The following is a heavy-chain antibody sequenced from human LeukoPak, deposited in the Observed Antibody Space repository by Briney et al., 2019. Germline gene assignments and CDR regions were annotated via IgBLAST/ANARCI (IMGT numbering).Heavy chain of an antibody. CDR1: GYTFTSYG. J-gene: IGHJ4*02. D-gene: IGHD3-22*01. Sequence: ASVKVSCKASGYTFTSYGISWVRQAPGQGLEWMGWISAYNDNTNYAQKLQGRVTMTTDTSTSTAYMELRSLRSDDTAVYYCARTTDYYDSSGYWDYWGQGTLVTVSS. V-gene: IGHV1-18*01. CDR3: ARTTDYYDSSGYWDY. CDR2: ISAYNDNT.